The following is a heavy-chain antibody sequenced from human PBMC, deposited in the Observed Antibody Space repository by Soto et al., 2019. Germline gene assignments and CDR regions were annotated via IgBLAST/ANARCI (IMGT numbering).Heavy chain of an antibody. Sequence: SETLSLTCTVSGGSTYRSGYYWGWIRQPPGRGLEWIGNIDYNGVTYSNPSLKSRVTISRDTSKNQFSLKLTSVTAADTALYYCGKVLVGATAHTDSDSWGPGTLVTV. D-gene: IGHD2-15*01. V-gene: IGHV4-39*01. J-gene: IGHJ4*02. CDR2: IDYNGVT. CDR1: GGSTYRSGYY. CDR3: GKVLVGATAHTDSDS.